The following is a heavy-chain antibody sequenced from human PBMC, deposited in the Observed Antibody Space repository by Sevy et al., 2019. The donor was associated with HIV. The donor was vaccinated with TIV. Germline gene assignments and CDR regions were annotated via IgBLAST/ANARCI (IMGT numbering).Heavy chain of an antibody. D-gene: IGHD5-12*01. Sequence: GGSLRLSCAASGVTFSNAWMSWVRQAPGKGLEWVGRITSKADDEQTDYSAAVKGRFTISRDESKNTLFLQMNSLKPEDTAMYDCTTDFRGVSAYDSLGYWGQGTLVTVSS. CDR3: TTDFRGVSAYDSLGY. CDR1: GVTFSNAW. J-gene: IGHJ4*02. CDR2: ITSKADDEQT. V-gene: IGHV3-15*01.